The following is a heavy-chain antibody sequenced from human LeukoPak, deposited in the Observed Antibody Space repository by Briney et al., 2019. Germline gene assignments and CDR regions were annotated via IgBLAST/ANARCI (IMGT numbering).Heavy chain of an antibody. CDR3: ARDWQYYDNIWGSYRHFHY. Sequence: ASVKVSCKASGFPFTGYYMHWVRPAPGLGLEWMGWINPHSGGTNYAQKFQGRVTMTRDTSSSTAYMELSSLRSDDTAVYYCARDWQYYDNIWGSYRHFHYWGQGTLVTVSS. V-gene: IGHV1-2*02. CDR1: GFPFTGYY. D-gene: IGHD3-16*02. CDR2: INPHSGGT. J-gene: IGHJ4*02.